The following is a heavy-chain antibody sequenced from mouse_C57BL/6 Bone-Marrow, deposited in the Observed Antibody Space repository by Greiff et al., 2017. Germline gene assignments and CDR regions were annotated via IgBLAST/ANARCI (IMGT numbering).Heavy chain of an antibody. D-gene: IGHD2-4*01. Sequence: EVQRVESGGDLVKPGGSLKLSCAASGFTFSSYGMSWVRQTPDKRLEWVATISSGGSYTYYPDSVKGRFTISRDNAKNTLYLQMSSLKSEDTAMYYCARHANYYDYLCYAMDYWGQGTSVTVSS. J-gene: IGHJ4*01. CDR2: ISSGGSYT. V-gene: IGHV5-6*01. CDR3: ARHANYYDYLCYAMDY. CDR1: GFTFSSYG.